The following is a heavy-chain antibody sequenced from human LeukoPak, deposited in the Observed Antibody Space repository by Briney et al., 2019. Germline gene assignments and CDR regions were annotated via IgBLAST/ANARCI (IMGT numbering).Heavy chain of an antibody. CDR3: ARGTIGIAAAGISYYYYGMDV. Sequence: PSETLSLTCAVYGGSFSGYYWSWIRQPPGKGLEWIGEINHSGSTNHNPSLKSRVTISVDTSKNQFSLKLSSVTAADTAVYYCARGTIGIAAAGISYYYYGMDVWGQGTTVTVSS. D-gene: IGHD6-13*01. V-gene: IGHV4-34*01. J-gene: IGHJ6*02. CDR2: INHSGST. CDR1: GGSFSGYY.